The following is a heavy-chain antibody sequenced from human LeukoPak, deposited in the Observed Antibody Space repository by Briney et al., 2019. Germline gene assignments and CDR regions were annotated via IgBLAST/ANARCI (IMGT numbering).Heavy chain of an antibody. J-gene: IGHJ4*02. D-gene: IGHD5-24*01. CDR3: TRDLSPSERWLQLTFGQLDY. CDR2: IRSKAYGGTT. CDR1: GFTFSTYS. V-gene: IGHV3-49*04. Sequence: PGGSLRLSCAASGFTFSTYSMSWVRQAPGKGLEWVGFIRSKAYGGTTEYAASVKGRFTISRDDSKSIAYLQMNSLKTEDTAVYYCTRDLSPSERWLQLTFGQLDYWGQGTLVTVSS.